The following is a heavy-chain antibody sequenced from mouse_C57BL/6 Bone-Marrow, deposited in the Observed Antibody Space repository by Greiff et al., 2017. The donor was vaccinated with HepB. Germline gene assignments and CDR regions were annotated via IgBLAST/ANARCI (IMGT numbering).Heavy chain of an antibody. CDR2: ISYDGSN. Sequence: EVKLVESGPGLVKPSQSLSLTCSVTGYSITSGYFWNWIRRFPGNKLEWLGYISYDGSNNYNPTLKNRISITRDTSKKQFFLKLNSVTTEDTATYYCARPQLGRAFYAMDYWGQGTTVTVSS. D-gene: IGHD4-1*02. CDR3: ARPQLGRAFYAMDY. V-gene: IGHV3-6*01. CDR1: GYSITSGYF. J-gene: IGHJ4*01.